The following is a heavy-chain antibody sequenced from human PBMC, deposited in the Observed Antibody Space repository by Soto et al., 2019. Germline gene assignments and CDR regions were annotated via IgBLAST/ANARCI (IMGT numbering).Heavy chain of an antibody. CDR2: IIPIFGTA. V-gene: IGHV1-69*13. J-gene: IGHJ4*02. D-gene: IGHD3-3*01. CDR1: GGTFSSYA. Sequence: SVKVSCNASGGTFSSYAISWVRPAPGQGLEWMGGIIPIFGTANYAQKFQGRVTITADESTSTAYMELSSLRSEDTAVYYCARGPANYDLWSGYSFDYWGQGTLVTVSS. CDR3: ARGPANYDLWSGYSFDY.